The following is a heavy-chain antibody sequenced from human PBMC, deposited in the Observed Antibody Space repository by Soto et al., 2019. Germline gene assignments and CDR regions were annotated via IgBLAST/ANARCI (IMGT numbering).Heavy chain of an antibody. J-gene: IGHJ3*02. D-gene: IGHD6-19*01. V-gene: IGHV1-3*01. Sequence: GASVKVSCTDSGYTLTSYAMHWVRQAPGQRLEWMGWINAGNGNTKYSQKFQGRVTITRDTSASTAYMELSSLRSEDTAVYYCARGFVMTPWLVGAFDIWGQGTMVTVSS. CDR1: GYTLTSYA. CDR2: INAGNGNT. CDR3: ARGFVMTPWLVGAFDI.